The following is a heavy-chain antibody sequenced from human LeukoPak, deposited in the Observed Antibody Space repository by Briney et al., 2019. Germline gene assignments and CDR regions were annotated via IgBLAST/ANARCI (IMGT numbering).Heavy chain of an antibody. CDR3: ARDKSAVAGTGGFDY. J-gene: IGHJ4*02. CDR2: INPSGGST. Sequence: ASVKVSCKASGYTFTSYYMHWVRQAPGQGLEWMGLINPSGGSTSYAQKFQGRVTMTRDTSTSTVYMELSSLRSEDTAVYYCARDKSAVAGTGGFDYWGQGTLVTVSS. CDR1: GYTFTSYY. V-gene: IGHV1-46*01. D-gene: IGHD6-19*01.